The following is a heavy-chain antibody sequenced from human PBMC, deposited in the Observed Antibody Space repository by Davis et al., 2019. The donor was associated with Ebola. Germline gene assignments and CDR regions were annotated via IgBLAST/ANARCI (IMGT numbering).Heavy chain of an antibody. J-gene: IGHJ4*02. CDR1: GGSISGYY. Sequence: SETLSLTCSVSGGSISGYYWSWIRQPPGKGLEWIAYITYSGNTNYNPSLKSRVTISVDTSKNAFSLKMTSVTAADTAIDYCAKGPFVAFDWGQGTLVTVSS. V-gene: IGHV4-59*12. D-gene: IGHD2-15*01. CDR2: ITYSGNT. CDR3: AKGPFVAFD.